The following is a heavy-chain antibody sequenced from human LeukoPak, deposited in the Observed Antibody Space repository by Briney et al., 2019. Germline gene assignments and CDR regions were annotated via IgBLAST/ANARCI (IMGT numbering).Heavy chain of an antibody. CDR3: ARPHSGYYTGFDY. Sequence: PGGSLGLSCAASGFTFSNYAMSWVRQAPGKGLEWVSGIGGRDDSTYYADSVKGRFTISRDNSKNTLYLQMNSLRAEDTAVYFCARPHSGYYTGFDYWGQGTLVTVSS. V-gene: IGHV3-23*01. D-gene: IGHD5-12*01. CDR2: IGGRDDST. J-gene: IGHJ4*02. CDR1: GFTFSNYA.